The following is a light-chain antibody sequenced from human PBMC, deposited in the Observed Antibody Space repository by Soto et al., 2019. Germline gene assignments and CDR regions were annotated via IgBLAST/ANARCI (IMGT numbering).Light chain of an antibody. Sequence: QSVLTQPPSVSGAPGQRVTISCTGSSSNIGAGYDVHWYQQLPGTAPKLLIYGNSNRPSGVPDRFSGSKSGTSASLAITGLQAEDEADDYCQSYDSSLSGSWVFGTGTKVTVL. V-gene: IGLV1-40*01. CDR2: GNS. J-gene: IGLJ1*01. CDR3: QSYDSSLSGSWV. CDR1: SSNIGAGYD.